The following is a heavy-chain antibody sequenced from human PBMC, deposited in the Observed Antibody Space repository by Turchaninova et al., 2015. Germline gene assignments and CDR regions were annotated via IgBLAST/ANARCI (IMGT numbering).Heavy chain of an antibody. D-gene: IGHD2-2*01. CDR3: ARLVIVPDVTTTDY. CDR1: GFIFSNYE. CDR2: ISTSGSTR. Sequence: EVQLVESGGGLVQPGGSLRLSCAASGFIFSNYEMNWVSQAPGRGLGWVSYISTSGSTRHYADYVQGRFTISRDNAQNSLYLQMNSLRAEDTAVYHCARLVIVPDVTTTDYWGQGILVTVSS. V-gene: IGHV3-48*03. J-gene: IGHJ4*02.